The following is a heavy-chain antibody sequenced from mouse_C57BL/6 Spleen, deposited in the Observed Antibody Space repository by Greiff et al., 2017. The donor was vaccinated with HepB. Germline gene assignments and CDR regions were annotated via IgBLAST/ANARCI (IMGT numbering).Heavy chain of an antibody. Sequence: QVQLQQSGAELVKPGASVKLSCKASGYTFTSYWMHWVKQRPGQGLEWIGMIHPNSGSTNYNEKFKSKATLTVDKSSSTAYMQLSSLTSEDSAVYYCARAQATYYAMDYWGQGTSVTVSS. CDR3: ARAQATYYAMDY. D-gene: IGHD3-2*02. V-gene: IGHV1-64*01. CDR1: GYTFTSYW. CDR2: IHPNSGST. J-gene: IGHJ4*01.